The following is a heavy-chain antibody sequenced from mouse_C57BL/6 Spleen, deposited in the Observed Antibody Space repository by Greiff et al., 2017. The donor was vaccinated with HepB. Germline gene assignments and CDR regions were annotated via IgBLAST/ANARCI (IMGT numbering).Heavy chain of an antibody. CDR2: ISDGGSYT. CDR3: ARDPSSMVTTGYFDY. Sequence: EVKLVESGGGLVKPGGSLKLSCAASGFTFSSYAMSWVRQTPEKRLEWVATISDGGSYTYYPDNVKGRFTISRDNAKNNLYLQMSHLKSEDTAMYYCARDPSSMVTTGYFDYWGQGTTLTVSS. D-gene: IGHD2-2*01. CDR1: GFTFSSYA. V-gene: IGHV5-4*01. J-gene: IGHJ2*01.